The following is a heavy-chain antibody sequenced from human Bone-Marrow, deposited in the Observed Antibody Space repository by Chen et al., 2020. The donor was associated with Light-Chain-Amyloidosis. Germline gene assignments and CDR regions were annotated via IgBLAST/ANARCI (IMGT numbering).Heavy chain of an antibody. CDR3: ATDVDVGDYYETGFNY. D-gene: IGHD3-22*01. Sequence: QVQLVQSGAEVKRPGASVKVSCKVSGDSLTDLHIHWVRQAPGKGLAWVGGFDAEDEEMMYGQKFQGRVRMIEDTSTETAYMELTSLTSEDTAIYYCATDVDVGDYYETGFNYWGQGTLVTVSS. CDR2: FDAEDEEM. J-gene: IGHJ4*02. V-gene: IGHV1-24*01. CDR1: GDSLTDLH.